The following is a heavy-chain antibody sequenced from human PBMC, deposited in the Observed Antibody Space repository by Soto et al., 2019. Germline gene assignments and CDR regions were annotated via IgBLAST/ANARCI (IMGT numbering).Heavy chain of an antibody. CDR1: GYTSTSDY. J-gene: IGHJ5*02. Sequence: QVQLVQSGAEVKKPGASVKVSCKASGYTSTSDYTHWVRQAPGQGLEWMGIINPSGDSTRYAQKFQGRVTMTRATSTSTVYMELRSRKSEDTAVYYRAREEGNWFDPWGQGTLVTVSS. CDR3: AREEGNWFDP. CDR2: INPSGDST. V-gene: IGHV1-46*01.